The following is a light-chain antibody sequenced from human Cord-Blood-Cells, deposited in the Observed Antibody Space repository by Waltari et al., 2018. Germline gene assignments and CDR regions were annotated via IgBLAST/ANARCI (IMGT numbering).Light chain of an antibody. Sequence: SYELTQPPSVSVSPGQTASITCSGDKLGDKYACWYQQKPGQSPVLVIYQDSKRTPGIPERFSGANSGNTATLTISGTQAMDEADYYCQAWDSSTAVFGGGTKLTVL. CDR1: KLGDKY. J-gene: IGLJ2*01. V-gene: IGLV3-1*01. CDR3: QAWDSSTAV. CDR2: QDS.